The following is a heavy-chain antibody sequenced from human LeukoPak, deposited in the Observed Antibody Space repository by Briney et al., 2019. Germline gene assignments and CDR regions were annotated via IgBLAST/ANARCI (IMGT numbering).Heavy chain of an antibody. Sequence: HGESLQISCKGSGYRFTSYWIGWVRQMPGKGLEWMGIIFPGDSDTRYSPSFQGQVTISADKSITTAYLQWSSLKASDTAMYYCAKIDRQYCSRSSCYALDYWGQGTQVTVSS. D-gene: IGHD2-2*01. CDR3: AKIDRQYCSRSSCYALDY. CDR1: GYRFTSYW. CDR2: IFPGDSDT. J-gene: IGHJ4*02. V-gene: IGHV5-51*01.